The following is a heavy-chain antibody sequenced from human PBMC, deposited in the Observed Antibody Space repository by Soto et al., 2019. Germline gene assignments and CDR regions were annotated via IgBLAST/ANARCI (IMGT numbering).Heavy chain of an antibody. D-gene: IGHD3-3*01. V-gene: IGHV1-18*04. Sequence: ASVNVSCKASGYFFTTYGISWVRQAPGQGLEWMGWISPYNGNTKYAQSFQGRVTMTTDTSTYTAYMELRSLRSDDPAVYYCARDFGSDLSAPGAVFDYWGQGTVVTSPQ. CDR3: ARDFGSDLSAPGAVFDY. CDR1: GYFFTTYG. CDR2: ISPYNGNT. J-gene: IGHJ4*02.